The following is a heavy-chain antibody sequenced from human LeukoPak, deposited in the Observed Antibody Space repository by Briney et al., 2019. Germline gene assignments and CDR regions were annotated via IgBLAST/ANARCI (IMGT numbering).Heavy chain of an antibody. Sequence: SETLSLTCTVSGGSISSYYWSWIRQPPGKGLEWIGYIYYSGRTNYNPSLKSRVTISVDTSKNQFSLKLSSVTAADTAVYYCARGRGYSYGLFDYWGQGTLVTVSS. CDR1: GGSISSYY. J-gene: IGHJ4*02. D-gene: IGHD5-18*01. V-gene: IGHV4-59*01. CDR3: ARGRGYSYGLFDY. CDR2: IYYSGRT.